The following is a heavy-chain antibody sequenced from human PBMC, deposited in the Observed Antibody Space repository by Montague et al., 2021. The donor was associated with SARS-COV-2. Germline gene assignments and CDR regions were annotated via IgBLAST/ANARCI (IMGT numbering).Heavy chain of an antibody. V-gene: IGHV4-59*08. CDR3: ARYHERYLDV. Sequence: SETLSLTCTVSGGSITNDDWSWIRQPPGKGLEWIVNIFKNGDIDXXPSLRSGVIISVDTCKSQFSLKVTSVTAADTAAYYCARYHERYLDVWGQGTTVTVSS. CDR2: IFKNGDI. D-gene: IGHD1-1*01. CDR1: GGSITNDD. J-gene: IGHJ6*02.